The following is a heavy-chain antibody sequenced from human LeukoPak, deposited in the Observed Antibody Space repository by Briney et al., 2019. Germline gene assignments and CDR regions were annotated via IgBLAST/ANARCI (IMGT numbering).Heavy chain of an antibody. J-gene: IGHJ4*02. V-gene: IGHV3-7*01. CDR3: ARAGWELPEGFDY. D-gene: IGHD1-26*01. CDR2: IRQDGIEK. Sequence: GGSLRLSCAASGFAFSSYWMSWVRQAPGKGLEWVATIRQDGIEKYDVDSVKGRFTISRDNAKNSLYLQMNSLRGEDTAVYYCARAGWELPEGFDYWGQGTLVTVSS. CDR1: GFAFSSYW.